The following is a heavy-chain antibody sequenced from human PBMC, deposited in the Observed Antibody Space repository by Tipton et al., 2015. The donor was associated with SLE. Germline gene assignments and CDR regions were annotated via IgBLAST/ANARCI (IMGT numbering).Heavy chain of an antibody. CDR3: AKESQGGATNY. V-gene: IGHV3-74*01. CDR2: INSDGSST. J-gene: IGHJ4*02. Sequence: SLRLSCAASGFTFSSYWMHWVRQAPGKGLVWVSRINSDGSSTSYADSVKGRFTISRDNSKNTLNPQMNSLRAEDTAVYYCAKESQGGATNYWGQGTLVTVSS. CDR1: GFTFSSYW. D-gene: IGHD1-26*01.